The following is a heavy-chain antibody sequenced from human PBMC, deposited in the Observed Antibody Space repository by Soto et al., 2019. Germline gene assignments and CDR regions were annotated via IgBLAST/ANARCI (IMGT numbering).Heavy chain of an antibody. V-gene: IGHV1-69*01. Sequence: QVQLVQSGAEVKKPGSSVKFSCKASGDTFSSYAISWVRQAPGQGLEWMGGIIPIFGTANYAQKFQGRVTITADESTSTAYMELSSLRSEDKAVYYCARDGSGYRSRASPMDVWGKGNTVTVSS. D-gene: IGHD3-22*01. CDR3: ARDGSGYRSRASPMDV. CDR1: GDTFSSYA. J-gene: IGHJ6*03. CDR2: IIPIFGTA.